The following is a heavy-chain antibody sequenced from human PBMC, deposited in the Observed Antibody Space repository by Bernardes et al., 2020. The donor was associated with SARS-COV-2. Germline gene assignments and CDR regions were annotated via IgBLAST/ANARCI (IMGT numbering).Heavy chain of an antibody. Sequence: SETLSLTCTVSVDSVSSIYYYWGWIRLPPGKGLEWIGSIHESGRTDYNPSLKSRLTISVDTSNNQFSLSLSSVTAADTAVYYCARGHCSGGGCYRDGYYFDYWGQGNLVTVSS. CDR2: IHESGRT. CDR1: VDSVSSIYYY. CDR3: ARGHCSGGGCYRDGYYFDY. V-gene: IGHV4-39*01. D-gene: IGHD2-15*01. J-gene: IGHJ4*02.